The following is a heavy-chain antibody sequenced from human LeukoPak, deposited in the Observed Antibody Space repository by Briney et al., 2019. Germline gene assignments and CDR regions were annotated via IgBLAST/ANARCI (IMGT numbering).Heavy chain of an antibody. V-gene: IGHV3-48*04. CDR3: ARDLTGERDD. J-gene: IGHJ4*02. Sequence: GESLRLSCAASGFTFSSYSMNWVRQAPGKGLEWVSYISSSSSTIYYADSVKGRFTISRDNAKNTLYLQMNSLRAEDTAVYYCARDLTGERDDWGQGTLVTVSS. D-gene: IGHD7-27*01. CDR2: ISSSSSTI. CDR1: GFTFSSYS.